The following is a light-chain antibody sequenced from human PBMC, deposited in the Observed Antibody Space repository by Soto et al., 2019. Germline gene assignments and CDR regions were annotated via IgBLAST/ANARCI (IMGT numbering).Light chain of an antibody. CDR1: QDIYNY. V-gene: IGKV1-33*01. CDR2: DAS. Sequence: DIQMTQSPSSLSASVGDRVTITCQTNQDIYNYLNWYQQKPGKAPKLLVYDASKLATGVPTRFSDSGSGIHFTLAISSLRPEDSATYYCQQYDNVRASFGPGTRVDI. CDR3: QQYDNVRAS. J-gene: IGKJ3*01.